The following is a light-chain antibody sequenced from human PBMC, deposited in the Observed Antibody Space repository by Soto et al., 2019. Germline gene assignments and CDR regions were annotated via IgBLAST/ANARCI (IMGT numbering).Light chain of an antibody. CDR3: SSYTRSSTVV. Sequence: QSALTQPPSASGSPGQSVTISCTGTSSDVGGYNYVSWYQQHPGRAPKLMIYEVTKRPSGVPDRFSGSKSGNTASLTISGLQAEDEGDYYCSSYTRSSTVVFGGGTKLTVL. CDR2: EVT. J-gene: IGLJ2*01. CDR1: SSDVGGYNY. V-gene: IGLV2-8*01.